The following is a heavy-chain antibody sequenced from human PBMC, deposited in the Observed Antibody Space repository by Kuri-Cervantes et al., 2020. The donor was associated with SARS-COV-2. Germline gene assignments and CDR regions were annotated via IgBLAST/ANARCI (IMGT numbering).Heavy chain of an antibody. CDR1: GFTFSSYA. V-gene: IGHV3-23*01. CDR2: ISGSGGST. J-gene: IGHJ4*02. CDR3: AKGPCFEGDYFDY. D-gene: IGHD2-15*01. Sequence: GESLKISCAASGFTFSSYAMSWVRQAPGKGLEWVSAISGSGGSTYYADSVKGRFTISRDNSKNTLYLQMNSLRAEDTAVYYCAKGPCFEGDYFDYWGQGTLVTVSS.